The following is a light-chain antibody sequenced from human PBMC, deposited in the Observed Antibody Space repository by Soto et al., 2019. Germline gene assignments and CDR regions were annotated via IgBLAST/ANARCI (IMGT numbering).Light chain of an antibody. V-gene: IGLV2-14*01. J-gene: IGLJ1*01. CDR3: SSYTSDSSYV. Sequence: HSVLTQPASGSGSPGQSITISCTGTSSYVGLYDYVSWYQQHPGKAPQLMIYAVSNRPSGVSNRFSASKSGNTASLFISGLQAEDEADYYCSSYTSDSSYVFGSGTKLTVL. CDR2: AVS. CDR1: SSYVGLYDY.